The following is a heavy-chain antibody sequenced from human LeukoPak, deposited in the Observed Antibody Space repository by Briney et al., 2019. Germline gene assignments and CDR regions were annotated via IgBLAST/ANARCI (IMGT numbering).Heavy chain of an antibody. CDR2: INPNSGGT. D-gene: IGHD6-13*01. CDR3: AKAAAGSQHSYYYYCYLDV. J-gene: IGHJ6*03. Sequence: ASVTVSCKASGYTFTGYYMHWVRQAPGQGLEWMGWINPNSGGTNYAQKFQGRVTMTRDTSISTAYMELSRLRSDDTAVYYCAKAAAGSQHSYYYYCYLDVWGTGTTVTISS. V-gene: IGHV1-2*02. CDR1: GYTFTGYY.